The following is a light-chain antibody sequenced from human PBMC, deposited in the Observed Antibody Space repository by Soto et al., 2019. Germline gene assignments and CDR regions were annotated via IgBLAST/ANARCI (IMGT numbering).Light chain of an antibody. V-gene: IGLV1-44*01. CDR2: TSN. CDR3: AAWDDSLNVVV. Sequence: QSVLTQPPSASGTPGQTVTISCSGSRSNIGSNTLNWYQQLPGTAPQLLISTSNHRPSAVRDRFSASKSGTSASLAISGLQSDDEADYYCAAWDDSLNVVVFGGGTKVTVL. CDR1: RSNIGSNT. J-gene: IGLJ2*01.